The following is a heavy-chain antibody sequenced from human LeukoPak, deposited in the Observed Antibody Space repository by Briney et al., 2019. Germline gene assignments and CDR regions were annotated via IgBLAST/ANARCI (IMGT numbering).Heavy chain of an antibody. CDR1: GYTFTDYY. J-gene: IGHJ3*02. D-gene: IGHD4-17*01. Sequence: ASVKVSCKASGYTFTDYYMHWVRQAPGQGLEWMGWINPNSGGTNYAQKFQGRVTMTRDTSISTAYMELSRLRSDDTAVYYCARDWVTTDAFDIWGQGTVVTVSS. CDR2: INPNSGGT. V-gene: IGHV1-2*02. CDR3: ARDWVTTDAFDI.